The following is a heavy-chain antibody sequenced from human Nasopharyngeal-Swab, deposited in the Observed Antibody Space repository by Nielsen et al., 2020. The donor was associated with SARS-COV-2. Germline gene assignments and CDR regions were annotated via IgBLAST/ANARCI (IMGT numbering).Heavy chain of an antibody. J-gene: IGHJ3*02. D-gene: IGHD3-16*02. CDR3: ARDHGYDYVWGSYRYTESGAFDI. CDR1: GGSISSGGYY. V-gene: IGHV4-31*03. Sequence: SETLSLTCTVSGGSISSGGYYWSWIRQHPGKGLEWIRYIYYSGSTYYNPSLKSRVTISVDTSKNQFSLKLSSVTAADTAVYYCARDHGYDYVWGSYRYTESGAFDIWGQGTMVTVSS. CDR2: IYYSGST.